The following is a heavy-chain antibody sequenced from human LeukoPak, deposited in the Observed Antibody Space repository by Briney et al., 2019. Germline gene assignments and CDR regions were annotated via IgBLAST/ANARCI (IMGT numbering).Heavy chain of an antibody. CDR1: GGSISSSSYY. CDR3: ARITGFYYYYMDV. CDR2: TYYSGST. Sequence: SETLSLTCTVSGGSISSSSYYWGWIRQPPGKGLEWIGSTYYSGSTYYNPSLKSRVTISVDTSKNQFSLKLSSVTAADTAVYYCARITGFYYYYMDVWGKGTTVTVSS. D-gene: IGHD1-20*01. V-gene: IGHV4-39*01. J-gene: IGHJ6*03.